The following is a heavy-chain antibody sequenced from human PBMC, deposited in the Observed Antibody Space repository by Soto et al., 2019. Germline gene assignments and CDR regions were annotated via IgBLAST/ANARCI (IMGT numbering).Heavy chain of an antibody. Sequence: ASVKVSCKASGYTFTSYGISWVRQAPGQGLEWMGWISAYNGNTNYAQKLQGRVTMTTDTSTSTAYMELRSLRSDDTAVYYCAREHSYDSSGYIDYWGQGTLVTVSS. CDR1: GYTFTSYG. D-gene: IGHD3-22*01. CDR3: AREHSYDSSGYIDY. V-gene: IGHV1-18*01. J-gene: IGHJ4*02. CDR2: ISAYNGNT.